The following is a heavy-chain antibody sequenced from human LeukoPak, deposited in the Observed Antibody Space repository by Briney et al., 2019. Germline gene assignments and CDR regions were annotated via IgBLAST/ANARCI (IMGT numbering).Heavy chain of an antibody. CDR2: IKQDGSEK. Sequence: GGSLRLSCAASGFTFSSYWMSWVRQAPGKGLEWVANIKQDGSEKYYVDSVKGRFTISRDNAKNSLYLQMNSLRAEDTAVYYCARDQSIAAAGSTPIDYWGQGTLVTVSS. D-gene: IGHD6-13*01. V-gene: IGHV3-7*01. CDR1: GFTFSSYW. J-gene: IGHJ4*02. CDR3: ARDQSIAAAGSTPIDY.